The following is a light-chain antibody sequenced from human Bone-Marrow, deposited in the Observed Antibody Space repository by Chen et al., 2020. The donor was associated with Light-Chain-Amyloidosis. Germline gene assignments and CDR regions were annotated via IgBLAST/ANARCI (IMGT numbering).Light chain of an antibody. Sequence: SYVLTQPSSVYVAQGKTATVACGGNKIGSTSVHWYQQTPGQAPLLVVYDDSDRPSGSPERLSGSNSGNTATLTISRVEAGDEADYYCQVWDRSSDRPVFGGGTKLTVL. V-gene: IGLV3-21*03. CDR2: DDS. CDR3: QVWDRSSDRPV. CDR1: KIGSTS. J-gene: IGLJ3*02.